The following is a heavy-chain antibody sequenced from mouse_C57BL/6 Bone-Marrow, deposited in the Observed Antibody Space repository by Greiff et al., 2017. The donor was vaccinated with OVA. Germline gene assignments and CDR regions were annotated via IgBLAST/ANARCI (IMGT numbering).Heavy chain of an antibody. J-gene: IGHJ2*01. Sequence: DVKLQESGPVLVKPGASVKMSCKASGYTFTDYYMNWVKQSHGKSLEWIGVINPYNGGTSYNQKFKGKATLTVDKSSSTAYMELNSLTSEDSAVYYCARETTRYFFDYWGQGTTLTVSS. CDR1: GYTFTDYY. D-gene: IGHD2-12*01. CDR2: INPYNGGT. V-gene: IGHV1-19*01. CDR3: ARETTRYFFDY.